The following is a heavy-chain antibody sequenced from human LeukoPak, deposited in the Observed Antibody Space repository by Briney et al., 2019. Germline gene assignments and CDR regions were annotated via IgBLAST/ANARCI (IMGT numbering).Heavy chain of an antibody. CDR2: ITGTGGST. CDR1: GFTFSSYA. V-gene: IGHV3-23*02. Sequence: GGSLRLSCAASGFTFSSYAMSWVRQAPAKALEWVSAITGTGGSTYYVASVKGRFTVSKDNSRNTLYLQMSSLRAEDSAMYYCAKVRDTRDWYKYAFDVWGQGTRVTVSS. J-gene: IGHJ3*01. D-gene: IGHD6-19*01. CDR3: AKVRDTRDWYKYAFDV.